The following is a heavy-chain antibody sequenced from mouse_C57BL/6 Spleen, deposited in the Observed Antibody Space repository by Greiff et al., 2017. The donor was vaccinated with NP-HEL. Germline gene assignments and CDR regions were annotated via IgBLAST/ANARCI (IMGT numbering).Heavy chain of an antibody. D-gene: IGHD2-4*01. Sequence: VKLQQPGAELVKPGASVKLSCKASGYTFTSYWMHWVKQRPGQGLEWIGMIHPNSGSTNYNEKFKSKATLTVDKSSSTAYMQLSSLTSEDSAVYYCARPPYDYDGAMDYWGQGTSVTVSS. CDR2: IHPNSGST. V-gene: IGHV1-64*01. CDR1: GYTFTSYW. CDR3: ARPPYDYDGAMDY. J-gene: IGHJ4*01.